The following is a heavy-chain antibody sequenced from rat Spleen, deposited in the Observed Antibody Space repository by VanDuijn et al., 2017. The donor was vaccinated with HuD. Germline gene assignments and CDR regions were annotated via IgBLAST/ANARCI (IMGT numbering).Heavy chain of an antibody. D-gene: IGHD3-1*01. CDR1: GFIFSNYG. CDR2: ISYDGSSP. J-gene: IGHJ2*01. CDR3: VRSRTLRGYYFDH. V-gene: IGHV5-29*01. Sequence: EVQLVESGGGLVQAGRSLKLSCAASGFIFSNYGRAWVRQAPTQGLDWVATISYDGSSPYSRDSVKGRFTISRDNAKSTLYLQMDSLRSEDTATYYCVRSRTLRGYYFDHWGQGVMVTVSS.